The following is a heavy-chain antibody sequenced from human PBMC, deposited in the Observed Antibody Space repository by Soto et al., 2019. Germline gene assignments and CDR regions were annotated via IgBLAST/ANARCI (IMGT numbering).Heavy chain of an antibody. J-gene: IGHJ4*02. V-gene: IGHV4-31*11. D-gene: IGHD6-6*01. CDR2: IYYSGST. CDR3: AREISSSSGRYFDY. Sequence: LCRTGAVSGGSISSGGYYWSWIRQHPGKGLEWIGYIYYSGSTYYNPSLKSRVTVSVDTSKNQFSLKLSPVAAADTAVYYCAREISSSSGRYFDYWGQGTLVTVSS. CDR1: GGSISSGGYY.